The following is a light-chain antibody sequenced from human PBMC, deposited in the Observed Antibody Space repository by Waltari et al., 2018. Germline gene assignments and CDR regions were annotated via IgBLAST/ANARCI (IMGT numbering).Light chain of an antibody. CDR3: SSYASSNTLI. V-gene: IGLV2-23*02. Sequence: QSALTQPASVSGSPGQSITISCTGTSNDVGGYNLVSWYQQHPGKAPKLLIYEVNMRPSWVSNHFSGSKSGNTASLPISGLQAEDEADYYCSSYASSNTLIFGGGTKVTVL. J-gene: IGLJ2*01. CDR2: EVN. CDR1: SNDVGGYNL.